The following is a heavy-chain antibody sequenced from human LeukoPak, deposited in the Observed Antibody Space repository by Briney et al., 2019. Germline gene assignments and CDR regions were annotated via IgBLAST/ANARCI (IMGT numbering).Heavy chain of an antibody. CDR3: ARDERRYCRDNSCYPGDY. V-gene: IGHV3-21*01. Sequence: GGSLRLSCAASGFNFNDYAMKWVRQAPGKGLEWVAAISRTSAYIYYSDSVESLFTIRRDNAKNSDYLQMDSLRAEDTAIYCWARDERRYCRDNSCYPGDYWGQGTLVTVSS. CDR2: ISRTSAYI. D-gene: IGHD2-15*01. J-gene: IGHJ4*02. CDR1: GFNFNDYA.